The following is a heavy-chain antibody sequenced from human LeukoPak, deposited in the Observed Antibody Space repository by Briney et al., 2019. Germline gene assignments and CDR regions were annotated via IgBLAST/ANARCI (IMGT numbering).Heavy chain of an antibody. Sequence: ASVTVSCKVSGYTLTELSMHWVRQAPGKGLEWMGGFDPEDGKTIYAQKFQGRVTMTEDTSTDTAYMELSSLRSEDTAVYYCATVLYCSGGSCYHNWFDPWGQGTLVTVSS. CDR1: GYTLTELS. D-gene: IGHD2-15*01. V-gene: IGHV1-24*01. CDR3: ATVLYCSGGSCYHNWFDP. J-gene: IGHJ5*02. CDR2: FDPEDGKT.